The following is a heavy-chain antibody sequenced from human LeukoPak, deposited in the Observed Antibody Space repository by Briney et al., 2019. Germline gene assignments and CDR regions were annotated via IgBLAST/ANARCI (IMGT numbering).Heavy chain of an antibody. V-gene: IGHV3-30*01. Sequence: GGSLRLSCAASGITLSSYAMHWVRQAPGKGLEWVSLISSGGTDEYYADSVKGRFTISRDNSKNTLYLQLNSLRGEDTAVYYCASGTMVRGVIRYYFDYWGQGTLVTVSS. CDR1: GITLSSYA. CDR2: ISSGGTDE. D-gene: IGHD3-10*01. CDR3: ASGTMVRGVIRYYFDY. J-gene: IGHJ4*02.